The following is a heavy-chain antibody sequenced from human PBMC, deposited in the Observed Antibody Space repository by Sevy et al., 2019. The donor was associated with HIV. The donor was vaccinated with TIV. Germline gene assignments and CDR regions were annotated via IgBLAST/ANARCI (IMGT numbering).Heavy chain of an antibody. J-gene: IGHJ4*02. CDR1: GFTFSSYE. Sequence: GGSLRLSCAASGFTFSSYEMNWVRQAPGKGLEWVSYIRNSGSTIYYSDSVKGRFTISSDNGKNSLYLQMNSLRVVDTAVYYCARDLPPSATTVAHFDYWGRGTLVTVSS. D-gene: IGHD4-17*01. CDR3: ARDLPPSATTVAHFDY. V-gene: IGHV3-48*03. CDR2: IRNSGSTI.